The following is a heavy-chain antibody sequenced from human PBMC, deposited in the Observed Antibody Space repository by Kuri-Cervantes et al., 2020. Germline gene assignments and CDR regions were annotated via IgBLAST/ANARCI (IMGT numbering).Heavy chain of an antibody. J-gene: IGHJ6*02. CDR1: GFTFSSYA. Sequence: ETLSLTCAASGFTFSSYAMSWVRQAPGKGLEWVSAISGSGGSTYYADSVKGRFTISRDNSKNTLYLQMNSLRAEDTAVYYCARARGVLWFGALQYGMDVWGQGTTVTVSS. CDR3: ARARGVLWFGALQYGMDV. CDR2: ISGSGGST. D-gene: IGHD3-10*01. V-gene: IGHV3-23*01.